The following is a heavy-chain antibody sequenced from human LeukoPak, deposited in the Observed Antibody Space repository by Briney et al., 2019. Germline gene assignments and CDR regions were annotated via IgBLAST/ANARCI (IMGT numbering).Heavy chain of an antibody. J-gene: IGHJ6*02. Sequence: SETLSLTCTVSGGSISSYYWGWIRQPPGKGLEWIGYIYYSGSTNYNPSLKSRVTIPVDTSKNQFSLKLSSVTAADTAVYYCAREQAGYYPHYYYYGMDVWGQGTTVTVSS. D-gene: IGHD3-9*01. CDR2: IYYSGST. CDR3: AREQAGYYPHYYYYGMDV. V-gene: IGHV4-59*01. CDR1: GGSISSYY.